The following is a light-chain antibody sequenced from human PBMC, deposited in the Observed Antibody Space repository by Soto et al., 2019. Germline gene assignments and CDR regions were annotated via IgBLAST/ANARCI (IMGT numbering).Light chain of an antibody. CDR2: DVS. Sequence: QSVLTQPASVSGSPGQSITISCTGTSSDVGGYNYVSWYQQHPGKAPKLMIYDVSNRPSGVSNRFSGSKSGNTASLTISGLQAEDEADYYCSSYTSSGTFYVFGTGTKVT. J-gene: IGLJ1*01. V-gene: IGLV2-14*01. CDR3: SSYTSSGTFYV. CDR1: SSDVGGYNY.